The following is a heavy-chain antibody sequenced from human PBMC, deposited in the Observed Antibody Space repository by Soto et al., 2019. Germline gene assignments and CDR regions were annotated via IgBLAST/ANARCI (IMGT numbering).Heavy chain of an antibody. V-gene: IGHV4-34*01. Sequence: SETLSLTCAVYGGSFSGYYWSWIRQPPGKGLEWIGEINHSGSTNYNPSLKSRVTISVDTSKNQFSLKLSSVTAADTAVYYCARGRRGSYSDFVYWGQGTLVTVSS. CDR1: GGSFSGYY. CDR2: INHSGST. J-gene: IGHJ4*02. CDR3: ARGRRGSYSDFVY. D-gene: IGHD1-26*01.